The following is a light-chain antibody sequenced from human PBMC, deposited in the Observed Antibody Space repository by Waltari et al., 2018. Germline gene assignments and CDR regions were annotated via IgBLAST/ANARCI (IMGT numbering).Light chain of an antibody. CDR1: TGVGGIFTL. Sequence: HSPLPHPPSVLGSLGRPSTISSFGTTGVGGIFTLFPWYQQPPGKAPKFMIYGVNKRPSGVSNRFSGSKSGNTASLTISGLQGEDEAIYFCSSYAAYNTVIFGGGTKVTVL. CDR2: GVN. J-gene: IGLJ2*01. V-gene: IGLV2-23*02. CDR3: SSYAAYNTVI.